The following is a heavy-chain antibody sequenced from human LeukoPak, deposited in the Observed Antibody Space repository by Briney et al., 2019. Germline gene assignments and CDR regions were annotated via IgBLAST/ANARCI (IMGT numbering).Heavy chain of an antibody. J-gene: IGHJ4*02. V-gene: IGHV3-48*01. D-gene: IGHD6-13*01. CDR3: AKRYSSTWYYFDY. CDR2: ISSSTNTI. CDR1: GFTFSSYS. Sequence: GGSLRLSCAASGFTFSSYSMNWVRQAPGKGLEWVSYISSSTNTIYYADSVKGRFTISRDNSKNTLYLQMNSLRAEDTAVYYCAKRYSSTWYYFDYWGQGTLLTVSS.